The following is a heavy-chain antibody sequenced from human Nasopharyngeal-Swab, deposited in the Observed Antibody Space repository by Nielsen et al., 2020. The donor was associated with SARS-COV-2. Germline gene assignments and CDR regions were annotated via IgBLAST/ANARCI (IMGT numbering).Heavy chain of an antibody. CDR2: ISGSGGST. D-gene: IGHD1-26*01. Sequence: ETLSLTCAASGFTFSSYAMSWVRQAPGKGLEWVSAISGSGGSTYYADSVKGRFTISRDNSKNTLYLQMNSLRAEDTAVYYCAKDKWELLTWGYYYYYGMDVWGQGTTVTVSS. CDR1: GFTFSSYA. V-gene: IGHV3-23*01. J-gene: IGHJ6*02. CDR3: AKDKWELLTWGYYYYYGMDV.